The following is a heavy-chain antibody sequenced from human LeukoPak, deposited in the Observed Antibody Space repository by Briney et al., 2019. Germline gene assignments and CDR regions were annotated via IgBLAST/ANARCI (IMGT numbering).Heavy chain of an antibody. V-gene: IGHV3-7*01. CDR2: IKQDGSEK. Sequence: GGSLRLSCADSGFTFSSYWMSWVRQAPGKGLEWAANIKQDGSEKYYVDSVKGRFTISRDNAKNSLHLQMNSLRAEDTAVYYCAREGVKQQMVFDYWGQGTLVTVSS. CDR1: GFTFSSYW. J-gene: IGHJ4*02. CDR3: AREGVKQQMVFDY. D-gene: IGHD6-13*01.